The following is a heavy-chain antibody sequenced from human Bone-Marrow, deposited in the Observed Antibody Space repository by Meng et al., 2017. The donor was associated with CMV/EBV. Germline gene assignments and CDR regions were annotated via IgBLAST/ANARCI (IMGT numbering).Heavy chain of an antibody. CDR3: ATSAVVVAAAVYYNGMDV. Sequence: ASVKVSCKASGYTFTSYAMHWVRQAPGQRLEWMGWSNAGNGNTKYSQEFQGRVTITRDTSASTAYLELSSLRSEDTAVYYCATSAVVVAAAVYYNGMDVWGQGTTVTVSS. CDR2: SNAGNGNT. J-gene: IGHJ6*02. D-gene: IGHD2-2*01. CDR1: GYTFTSYA. V-gene: IGHV1-3*02.